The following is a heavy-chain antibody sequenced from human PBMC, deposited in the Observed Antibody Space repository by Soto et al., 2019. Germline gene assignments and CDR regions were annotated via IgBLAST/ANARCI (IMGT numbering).Heavy chain of an antibody. Sequence: SETLSLTCAVYGGSVNGYYWNWIRQPPGKGLEWIGEINHTGGTHYNPSLKSRVTMSVDTSKNQFSLRLSSVTAADMAIYYCATRITVFGLLIPPFDPWGQGTQVTVSS. V-gene: IGHV4-34*01. CDR3: ATRITVFGLLIPPFDP. J-gene: IGHJ5*02. D-gene: IGHD3-3*01. CDR1: GGSVNGYY. CDR2: INHTGGT.